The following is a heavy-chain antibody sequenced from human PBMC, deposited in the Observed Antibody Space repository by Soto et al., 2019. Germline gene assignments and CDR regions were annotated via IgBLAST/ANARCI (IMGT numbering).Heavy chain of an antibody. V-gene: IGHV3-23*01. J-gene: IGHJ4*02. CDR1: GFTFSSYA. D-gene: IGHD6-19*01. CDR2: ISGSGGST. CDR3: AKCLWSSGWYFDY. Sequence: EVQLLESGGGLVQPGGSLRLSCAASGFTFSSYAMSWVRQAPGKGLEWVSVISGSGGSTYYADSVKGRFTISRDNSKNTVYLQMNSLRAEDTAVYYCAKCLWSSGWYFDYWGQGTLVTVSS.